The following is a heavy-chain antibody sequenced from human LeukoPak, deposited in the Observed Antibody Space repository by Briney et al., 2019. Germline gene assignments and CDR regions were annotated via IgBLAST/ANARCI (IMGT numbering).Heavy chain of an antibody. V-gene: IGHV4-34*01. CDR2: INHSGST. CDR1: GGSFSGYY. J-gene: IGHJ4*02. D-gene: IGHD3-10*01. CDR3: ARRYYGSVL. Sequence: PSETLSLTCAVYGGSFSGYYWSWIRQPPGKGLEWIGEINHSGSTNYNPSLKSRVTISVDASKNQFSLKLSSVTAADTAVYYCARRYYGSVLWGQGTLVTVSS.